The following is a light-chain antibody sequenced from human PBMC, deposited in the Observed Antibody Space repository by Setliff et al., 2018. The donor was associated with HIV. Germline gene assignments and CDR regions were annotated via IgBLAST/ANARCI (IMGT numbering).Light chain of an antibody. CDR3: CSYASSSLSYV. V-gene: IGLV2-23*02. CDR1: GNDVGKYDL. Sequence: ALTQPASVSGSRGQSITISCTGTGNDVGKYDLVSWYQQHPGRAPKLIIYEVSKRPSGVSDRFSGSKSGNTASLTISGLQAEDEADYYCCSYASSSLSYVFGAGTKVTVL. CDR2: EVS. J-gene: IGLJ1*01.